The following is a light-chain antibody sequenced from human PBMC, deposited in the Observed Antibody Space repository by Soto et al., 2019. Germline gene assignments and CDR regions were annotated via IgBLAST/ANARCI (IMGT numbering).Light chain of an antibody. CDR3: QSYDSSLSAWV. CDR2: LNN. V-gene: IGLV1-40*01. CDR1: SSNIGAGYD. J-gene: IGLJ3*02. Sequence: QSVLTQPPSVSGAPGQRVTISCTGSSSNIGAGYDVHWYQQIPGTAPKLLIYLNNNRPSGVPDRLSGSKSGTSASLAITGLQAEDEAGYYCQSYDSSLSAWVFGGGTKLTVL.